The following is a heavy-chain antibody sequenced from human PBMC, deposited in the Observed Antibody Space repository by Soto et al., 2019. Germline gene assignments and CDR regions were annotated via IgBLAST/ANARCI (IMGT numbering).Heavy chain of an antibody. CDR2: INTDGSSR. Sequence: PGGSLRLSCAASGFSFSGYWMHRVRQAPGKGLVWVSRINTDGSSRTYADSVKGRFTISRDNGKNTLYLQMNSLRVEDTAVYYCVRAAARGDDWGQGTLVTVSS. V-gene: IGHV3-74*01. J-gene: IGHJ4*02. CDR1: GFSFSGYW. CDR3: VRAAARGDD. D-gene: IGHD3-10*01.